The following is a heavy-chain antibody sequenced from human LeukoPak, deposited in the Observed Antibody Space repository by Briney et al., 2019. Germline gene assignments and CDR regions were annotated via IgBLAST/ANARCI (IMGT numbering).Heavy chain of an antibody. J-gene: IGHJ3*01. CDR2: IGNKINSYTA. CDR3: TRGYSGVGTYAFDV. CDR1: GFTFSDQY. Sequence: PGGSLRLSCAASGFTFSDQYIDWVRQAPGKGLEWVGRIGNKINSYTAEYAASVKGRFTISRDDSQNSLYLQMNSLKIEDTAVYHRTRGYSGVGTYAFDVWGQGTMVTVSS. V-gene: IGHV3-72*01. D-gene: IGHD5-18*01.